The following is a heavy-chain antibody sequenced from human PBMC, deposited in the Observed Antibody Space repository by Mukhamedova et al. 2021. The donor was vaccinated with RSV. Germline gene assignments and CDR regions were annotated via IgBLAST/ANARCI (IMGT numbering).Heavy chain of an antibody. J-gene: IGHJ6*02. Sequence: MGGIIPILGIANYAQKFQGRVTITADESTSTAYMELSSLRSEDTAVYYCARDRGGYNCDYYYGMDVWGQGTTVTVSS. CDR3: ARDRGGYNCDYYYGMDV. V-gene: IGHV1-69*10. CDR2: IIPILGIA. D-gene: IGHD5-24*01.